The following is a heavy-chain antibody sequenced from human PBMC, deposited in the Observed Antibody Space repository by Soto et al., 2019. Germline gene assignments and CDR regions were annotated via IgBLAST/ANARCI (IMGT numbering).Heavy chain of an antibody. Sequence: PSETLSLTCTVSGGSISSSSYYWGWIRQPPGKGLEWIGSIYYSGSTYYNPSLKSRVTISVATSKNQFSLKLSSVTAADTAVYYCARGSIAVAGTKGWFDPWGQGTLVTVPS. CDR1: GGSISSSSYY. CDR3: ARGSIAVAGTKGWFDP. CDR2: IYYSGST. D-gene: IGHD6-19*01. J-gene: IGHJ5*02. V-gene: IGHV4-39*01.